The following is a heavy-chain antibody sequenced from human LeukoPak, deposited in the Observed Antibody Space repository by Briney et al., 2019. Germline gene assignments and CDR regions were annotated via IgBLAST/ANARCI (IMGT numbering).Heavy chain of an antibody. J-gene: IGHJ4*02. CDR2: IWYDGSNE. V-gene: IGHV3-33*01. D-gene: IGHD1-14*01. CDR3: ARDARPGPYFDY. Sequence: PGGSLRLSCAASGFTFSSYGMHWVRQAPGKGLEWVAVIWYDGSNEYYADSVKGRFTISRDNSKNTLYLQVNSLRAEDTAVYYCARDARPGPYFDYWGQGTLVTVSS. CDR1: GFTFSSYG.